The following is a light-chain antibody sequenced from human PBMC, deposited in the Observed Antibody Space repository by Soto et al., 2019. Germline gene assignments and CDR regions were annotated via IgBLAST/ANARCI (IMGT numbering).Light chain of an antibody. V-gene: IGLV1-44*01. CDR3: AAWDDSLRAVV. CDR1: RSNIGTYA. J-gene: IGLJ7*01. CDR2: RNH. Sequence: QSVLTQSPSASATPGQRVTISCSGGRSNIGTYAVNWYQQLPGTAPTLLIFRNHQRPSAVPDRFSGSKSGTSASLAISGPQSEDEADYYCAAWDDSLRAVVFGGGTQLTVL.